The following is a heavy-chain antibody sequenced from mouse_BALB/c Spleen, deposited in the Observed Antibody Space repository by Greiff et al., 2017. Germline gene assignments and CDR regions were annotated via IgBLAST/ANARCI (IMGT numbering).Heavy chain of an antibody. CDR1: GFNIKDYY. D-gene: IGHD2-3*01. CDR2: IDPENGNT. J-gene: IGHJ2*01. V-gene: IGHV14-1*02. CDR3: APIYDGYYND. Sequence: EVKLQESGAELVRPGALVKLSCKASGFNIKDYYMHWVKQRPEQGLEWIGWIDPENGNTIYDPKFQGKASITADTSSNTAYLQLSSLTSEDTAVYYCAPIYDGYYNDWGQGTTLTVSS.